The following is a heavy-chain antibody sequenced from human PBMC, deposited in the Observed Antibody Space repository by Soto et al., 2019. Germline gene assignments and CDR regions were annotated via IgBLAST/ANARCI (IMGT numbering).Heavy chain of an antibody. D-gene: IGHD3-22*01. J-gene: IGHJ3*02. CDR1: GFTFSSYW. CDR3: ARGDYYDTSGAFSDAYDI. V-gene: IGHV3-7*04. CDR2: VKPDGSEK. Sequence: PGGSLRLSCAAAGFTFSSYWMSWVRQAPGKGLEWVANVKPDGSEKWYVDSVKGRFTISRDNAKNSLYLQMNSLRAEDTAVYYCARGDYYDTSGAFSDAYDIWGQGTMVTVSS.